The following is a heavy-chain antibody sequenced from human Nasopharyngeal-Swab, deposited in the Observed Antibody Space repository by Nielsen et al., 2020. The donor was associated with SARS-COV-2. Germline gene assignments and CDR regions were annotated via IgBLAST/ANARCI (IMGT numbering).Heavy chain of an antibody. CDR3: AKALTPYVWGSYRYMDY. V-gene: IGHV3-23*01. CDR2: ISASGGST. D-gene: IGHD3-16*02. Sequence: VRQAPGKGLKWVSAISASGGSTYYADSVKGRFTISRDYSKTTLYLQMNSPRAEDTAVYYCAKALTPYVWGSYRYMDYWGQGTLVTVSS. J-gene: IGHJ4*02.